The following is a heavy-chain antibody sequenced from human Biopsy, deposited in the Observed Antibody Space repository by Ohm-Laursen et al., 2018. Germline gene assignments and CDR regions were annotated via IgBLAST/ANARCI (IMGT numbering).Heavy chain of an antibody. CDR1: GFSLSSRGMC. J-gene: IGHJ6*02. Sequence: TQTLTLTCSFSGFSLSSRGMCVSWIRQAPGKALEWLARVYWDLYKVYSASLQTKLSISKDTSNDQVVLTVNNVDPADTATYYCARTPILIVSAGLVYRHRRHLQGMDVWGQGIAVTVS. V-gene: IGHV2-70*16. CDR3: ARTPILIVSAGLVYRHRRHLQGMDV. CDR2: VYWDLYK. D-gene: IGHD3-3*01.